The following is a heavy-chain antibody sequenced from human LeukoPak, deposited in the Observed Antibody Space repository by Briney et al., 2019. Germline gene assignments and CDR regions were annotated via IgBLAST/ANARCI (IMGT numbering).Heavy chain of an antibody. J-gene: IGHJ4*02. CDR3: ARDYDSSGYSPSN. CDR1: GFTFSSYG. Sequence: PGRSLRLSCAASGFTFSSYGMHWVRQAPGKGLEWVAVIWYDGSNKYYEDSVKGRFTISRDNSKNTLYLQMNSLRAEDTAVYYRARDYDSSGYSPSNWGQGTLVTVSS. CDR2: IWYDGSNK. V-gene: IGHV3-33*01. D-gene: IGHD3-22*01.